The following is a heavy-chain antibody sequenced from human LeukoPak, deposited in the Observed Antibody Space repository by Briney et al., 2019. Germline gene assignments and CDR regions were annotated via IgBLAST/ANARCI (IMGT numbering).Heavy chain of an antibody. CDR2: TYSGGST. CDR3: ARVSPFDY. J-gene: IGHJ4*02. CDR1: GFTVSSNY. Sequence: GGSLRLSCAASGFTVSSNYMSWVRQAPGKGLEWVSVTYSGGSTYYADSVKGRFTISRDSSKNTLHPQMNSLRVEDTAVYYCARVSPFDYWGQGTLVTVSS. V-gene: IGHV3-66*01.